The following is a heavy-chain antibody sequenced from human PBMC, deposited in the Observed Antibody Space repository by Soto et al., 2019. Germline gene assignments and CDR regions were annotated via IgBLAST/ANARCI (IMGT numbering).Heavy chain of an antibody. J-gene: IGHJ4*02. Sequence: QVQLQESGPGLVKPSQTLSLTCTVSGGSLSSGDYYWSWIRQPPGKGLEWVGYIYYSGNTYYNPSLKSRVNISVDTSKNQFSLKLSSVPAADTAVYYCAKGFGELLLRYWGQGTLVTVSS. D-gene: IGHD3-10*01. CDR2: IYYSGNT. V-gene: IGHV4-30-4*01. CDR1: GGSLSSGDYY. CDR3: AKGFGELLLRY.